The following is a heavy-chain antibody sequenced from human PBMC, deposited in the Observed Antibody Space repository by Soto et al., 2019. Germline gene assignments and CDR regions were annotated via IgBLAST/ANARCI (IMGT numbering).Heavy chain of an antibody. CDR3: ARDQYYYESSGYGSSFGMDV. J-gene: IGHJ6*02. D-gene: IGHD3-22*01. V-gene: IGHV4-30-4*01. CDR2: IYHSGNT. CDR1: GGTIWSGDHY. Sequence: SETMAITRTVSGGTIWSGDHYWSWIRQSPGRGLEWLGYIYHSGNTYYNPSLKSRVSISIDTSKNQFSLKLRSVTAADTAVYYCARDQYYYESSGYGSSFGMDVWGQGTTVTVS.